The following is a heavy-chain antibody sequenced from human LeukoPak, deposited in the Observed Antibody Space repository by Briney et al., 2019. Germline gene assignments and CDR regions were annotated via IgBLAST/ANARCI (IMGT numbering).Heavy chain of an antibody. V-gene: IGHV1-69*13. D-gene: IGHD6-6*01. CDR1: GGTFSSYA. CDR3: ARTIEYSSSWDTFDY. J-gene: IGHJ4*02. Sequence: SVKVSCKASGGTFSSYAISWVRQAPRQGLEWMGGIIPIFGTANYAQKFQGRVTITADESTSTAYMELSSLRSEDTAFYYCARTIEYSSSWDTFDYWGQGTLVTVSS. CDR2: IIPIFGTA.